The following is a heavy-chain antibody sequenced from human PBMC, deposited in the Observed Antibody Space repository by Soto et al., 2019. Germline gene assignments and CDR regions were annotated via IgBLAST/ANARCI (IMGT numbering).Heavy chain of an antibody. V-gene: IGHV3-33*01. CDR2: IRPDGSNR. Sequence: QVQLVESGGGVVQPGWSLRLSCVTSGFTFSDYAMHWVRQAPGKGLEWVAVIRPDGSNRYYADSVKGRFTISRDISKNTLYLQMSSLGADDTAVYFCARVGRPQHHLTGFDNWGQGTLVTVSS. D-gene: IGHD3-16*01. J-gene: IGHJ5*02. CDR3: ARVGRPQHHLTGFDN. CDR1: GFTFSDYA.